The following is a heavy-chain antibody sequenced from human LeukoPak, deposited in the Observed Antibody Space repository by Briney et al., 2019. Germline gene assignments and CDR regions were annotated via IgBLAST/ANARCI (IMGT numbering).Heavy chain of an antibody. Sequence: GASVKVSCKASGYTFTGYYMHWVRQAPGQGLEWMGWINPNSGGTNCAQKFQGRVTMTRDTSISTAYMELSRLRSDDTAVYYCASSKVGDYDFLHWGQGTLVTVSS. D-gene: IGHD3-3*01. CDR3: ASSKVGDYDFLH. CDR1: GYTFTGYY. V-gene: IGHV1-2*02. J-gene: IGHJ1*01. CDR2: INPNSGGT.